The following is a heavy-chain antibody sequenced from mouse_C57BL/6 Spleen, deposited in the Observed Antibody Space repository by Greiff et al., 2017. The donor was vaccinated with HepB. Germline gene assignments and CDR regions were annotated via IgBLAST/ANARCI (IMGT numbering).Heavy chain of an antibody. J-gene: IGHJ4*01. CDR2: ISNGGGST. CDR1: GFTFSDYY. D-gene: IGHD1-1*01. Sequence: EVQVVESGGGLVQPGGSLKLSCAASGFTFSDYYMYWVRQTPEKRLEWVAYISNGGGSTYYPDTVKGRFTISRDNAKNTLYLQMSRLKSEDTAMYYCARQHYYGSSYGAMDYWGQGTSVTVSS. CDR3: ARQHYYGSSYGAMDY. V-gene: IGHV5-12*01.